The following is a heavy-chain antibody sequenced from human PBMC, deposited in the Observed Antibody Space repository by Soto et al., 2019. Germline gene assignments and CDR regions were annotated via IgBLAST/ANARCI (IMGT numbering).Heavy chain of an antibody. CDR2: IWYDGSNK. V-gene: IGHV3-33*01. CDR1: EFTFSSYG. J-gene: IGHJ4*02. Sequence: QVQLVESGGGVVQPGRSLRLSCAASEFTFSSYGMHWVRQAPGKGLEWVAVIWYDGSNKYYADSVKGRFTISRDNSKNTLYLQMNSLRAEDTAVYYCAREAWSEEATPIVYWGQGTLVTVSS. D-gene: IGHD3-3*01. CDR3: AREAWSEEATPIVY.